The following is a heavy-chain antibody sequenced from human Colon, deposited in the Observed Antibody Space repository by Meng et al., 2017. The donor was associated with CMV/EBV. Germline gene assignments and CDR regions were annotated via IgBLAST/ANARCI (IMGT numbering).Heavy chain of an antibody. CDR1: GFTFSSYA. D-gene: IGHD3-3*01. CDR2: INGGGTNT. CDR3: ARYRNFDISSGFSY. J-gene: IGHJ4*02. V-gene: IGHV3-23*01. Sequence: GESLKISCAASGFTFSSYAMSWVRQAPGKGLEWVSAINGGGTNTYYIDSVKGRFTLSRDNSKNTVYLQMNSLRPEDTGVYYCARYRNFDISSGFSYWGQGTLVTVSS.